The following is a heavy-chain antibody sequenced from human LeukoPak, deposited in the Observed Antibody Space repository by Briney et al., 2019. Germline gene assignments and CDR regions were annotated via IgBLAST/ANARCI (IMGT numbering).Heavy chain of an antibody. J-gene: IGHJ4*02. CDR2: IYYSGST. Sequence: PSETLSLTCTVSGGSISSSSYYWGWIRQPPGKGLEWIGSIYYSGSTYYNPSLKSRVTISVDTSKNQFSLKLSSVTAADTAVYFCARARLGRCTNGICRYFDYWGQGSVVTVSS. CDR1: GGSISSSSYY. D-gene: IGHD2-8*01. CDR3: ARARLGRCTNGICRYFDY. V-gene: IGHV4-39*07.